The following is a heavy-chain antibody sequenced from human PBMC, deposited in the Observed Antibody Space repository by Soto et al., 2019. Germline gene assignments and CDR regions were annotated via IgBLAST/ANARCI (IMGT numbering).Heavy chain of an antibody. D-gene: IGHD6-6*01. Sequence: SETLSLTCTVSGGSISSSSYYWGWIRQPPGKGLEWIGSIYYSGSTYYNPSLKSRVTISVDTSKNQFSLKLSSVTAADTAVYYCARHEYSSSDWFDPWGQGTLVTVSS. CDR2: IYYSGST. J-gene: IGHJ5*02. V-gene: IGHV4-39*01. CDR3: ARHEYSSSDWFDP. CDR1: GGSISSSSYY.